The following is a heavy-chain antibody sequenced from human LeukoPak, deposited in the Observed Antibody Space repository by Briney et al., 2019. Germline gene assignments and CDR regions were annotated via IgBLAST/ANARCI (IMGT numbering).Heavy chain of an antibody. CDR3: ARDTIRSSEGFDP. V-gene: IGHV4-59*01. Sequence: SETLSLTCTVSGGSISSYHWSWIRQPPGKGLEWIGYIYYSGSTNYNPSLKSRVTISVDTSKNQFSLKLSSVTAADTAVYYCARDTIRSSEGFDPWGQGTLVIVSS. CDR1: GGSISSYH. J-gene: IGHJ5*02. CDR2: IYYSGST. D-gene: IGHD3-3*01.